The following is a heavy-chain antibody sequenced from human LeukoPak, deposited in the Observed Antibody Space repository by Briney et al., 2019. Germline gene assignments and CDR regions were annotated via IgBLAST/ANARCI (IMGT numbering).Heavy chain of an antibody. CDR2: ISGSGGST. J-gene: IGHJ3*02. V-gene: IGHV3-23*01. CDR3: ARGRDDYGDPDAFDM. CDR1: GFTFGSYA. Sequence: GGSLRLSCAASGFTFGSYAMNWVRQAPGKGLEWVSTISGSGGSTYYADSVKGQFTISRDNSKNTLYMQMNSLRADDTAVYYCARGRDDYGDPDAFDMWGQGTMVTVSS. D-gene: IGHD4-17*01.